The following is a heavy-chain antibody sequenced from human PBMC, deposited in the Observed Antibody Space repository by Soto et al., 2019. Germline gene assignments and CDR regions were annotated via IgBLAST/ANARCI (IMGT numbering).Heavy chain of an antibody. CDR1: GYTFTGYY. D-gene: IGHD5-18*01. Sequence: QVQLVQSGAEVKKPGASVNVSCKASGYTFTGYYMHWVRQAPGQGLEWMGWINPNSGGTNYAQKFQGWVTMTGDTSISTAYMGLSRLRSDDTAVYYCARDLVDTAPKGGMDVWGQGTTVTVSS. V-gene: IGHV1-2*04. CDR3: ARDLVDTAPKGGMDV. J-gene: IGHJ6*02. CDR2: INPNSGGT.